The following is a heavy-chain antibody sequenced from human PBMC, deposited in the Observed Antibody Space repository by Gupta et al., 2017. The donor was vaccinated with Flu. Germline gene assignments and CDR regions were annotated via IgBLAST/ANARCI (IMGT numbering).Heavy chain of an antibody. Sequence: EVELLESGGGLVQPGGSLRLYCAAPGFTLGGYPIISVRQAPGKGLQWVSTIAGSSGDTSYADSVQGRFIISRDNSKNTLFLQMNSLRADDTAVYYCARCWSGGHKIDYWGQGTLATVSS. V-gene: IGHV3-23*01. CDR2: IAGSSGDT. J-gene: IGHJ4*02. D-gene: IGHD4/OR15-4a*01. CDR1: GFTLGGYP. CDR3: ARCWSGGHKIDY.